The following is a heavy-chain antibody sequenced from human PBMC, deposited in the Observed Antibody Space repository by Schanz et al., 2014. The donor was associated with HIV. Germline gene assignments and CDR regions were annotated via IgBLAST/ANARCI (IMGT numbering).Heavy chain of an antibody. V-gene: IGHV1-8*01. D-gene: IGHD5-12*01. Sequence: QVQLVQSGAEVKKPGASVKVSCKASGYNFTSYDINWVRQATGQGLEWMGWMNPNSANTGYAQKFQGRVTMTRNTSISTAYMDLSSLTFEDTAVYYCARDGDGYVNYYYGMDVWGQGTTVTVSS. J-gene: IGHJ6*02. CDR3: ARDGDGYVNYYYGMDV. CDR1: GYNFTSYD. CDR2: MNPNSANT.